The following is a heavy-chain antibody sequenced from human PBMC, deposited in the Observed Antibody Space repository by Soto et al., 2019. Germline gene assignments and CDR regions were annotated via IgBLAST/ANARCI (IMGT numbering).Heavy chain of an antibody. CDR3: ARGRPQKGGYCSSTSCYSYYYYYMDV. CDR2: IFYSGTT. D-gene: IGHD2-2*01. Sequence: SETLSLTCSVSGASIDSSAYYWAWIRQPPGKGLEWIGSIFYSGTTYYSPSLAGRVTMSVDTSKNQFSLKLSSVTAADTAVYYCARGRPQKGGYCSSTSCYSYYYYYMDVWGKGTTVTVSS. V-gene: IGHV4-39*07. J-gene: IGHJ6*03. CDR1: GASIDSSAYY.